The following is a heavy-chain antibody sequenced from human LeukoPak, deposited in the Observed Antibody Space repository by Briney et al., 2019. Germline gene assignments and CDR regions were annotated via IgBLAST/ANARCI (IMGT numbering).Heavy chain of an antibody. CDR2: ISHDGSEK. V-gene: IGHV3-30*03. CDR1: GFSFSNYA. D-gene: IGHD2-21*02. Sequence: PGWSLRLSCVTSGFSFSNYAMHWVRQAPGKGLEWAAVISHDGSEKYYGDPVKGRFTISRDNSKNTLYLQMNSLRAEDTAVYYCIRSGGDGNWGYWGQGTLVTVSS. J-gene: IGHJ4*02. CDR3: IRSGGDGNWGY.